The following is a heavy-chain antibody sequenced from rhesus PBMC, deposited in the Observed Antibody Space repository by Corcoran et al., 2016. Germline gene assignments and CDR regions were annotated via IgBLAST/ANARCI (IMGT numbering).Heavy chain of an antibody. Sequence: QVQLQESGPGLLKPSEPLSLTCAVSGSSIRRGHYWRWIRQPPGKGLEYIVYIDGPTGNTYFYNSSLERRVTISKDTSTNYFFLTLSSVIAADTAIYFCVRGTPPDNWGQGVLVTVSS. CDR1: GSSIRRGHY. CDR3: VRGTPPDN. D-gene: IGHD5-42*01. V-gene: IGHV4-99*01. J-gene: IGHJ4*01. CDR2: IDGPTGNT.